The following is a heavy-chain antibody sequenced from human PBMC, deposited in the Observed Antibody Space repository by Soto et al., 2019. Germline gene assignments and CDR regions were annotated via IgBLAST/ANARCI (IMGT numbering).Heavy chain of an antibody. D-gene: IGHD1-1*01. Sequence: SLRLSCVASGFTFSSFDMHWVRQPSGEGLEWVSTIGTTGDTYSPVSLQGRFTVSRDSAKNSFYLQMNSLRAGDTAVYYCARGTHGRPLDFWGQGTMVTVSS. CDR3: ARGTHGRPLDF. J-gene: IGHJ4*02. CDR2: IGTTGDT. V-gene: IGHV3-13*01. CDR1: GFTFSSFD.